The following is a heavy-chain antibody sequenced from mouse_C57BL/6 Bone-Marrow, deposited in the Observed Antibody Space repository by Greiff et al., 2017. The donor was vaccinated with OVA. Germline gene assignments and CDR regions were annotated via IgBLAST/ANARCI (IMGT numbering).Heavy chain of an antibody. CDR2: ISSGSSTI. CDR1: GFTFSDYG. Sequence: VKLVESGGGFVKPGGSLKLSCSASGFTFSDYGMHWVRQAPEKGLEWVAYISSGSSTIYYADTVKGRFTISRDNAKNTLFLQMTSLRSEDTAMYYCARRISWGYFDVWGTGTTVTVSS. D-gene: IGHD2-12*01. CDR3: ARRISWGYFDV. V-gene: IGHV5-17*01. J-gene: IGHJ1*03.